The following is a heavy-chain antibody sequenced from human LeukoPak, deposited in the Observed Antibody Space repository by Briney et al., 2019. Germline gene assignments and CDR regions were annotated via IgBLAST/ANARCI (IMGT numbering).Heavy chain of an antibody. CDR3: ATGLWWSSSWYYFDY. CDR2: FDPEDGET. J-gene: IGHJ4*02. V-gene: IGHV1-24*01. Sequence: GASVKVSCKVSGYTLTELSMHWVRQAPGKGLEWMGGFDPEDGETIYAQKFQGRVTMTEDTSTDTAYMGLSSLRSEDTAVYYGATGLWWSSSWYYFDYWGQGTLVTVSS. CDR1: GYTLTELS. D-gene: IGHD6-13*01.